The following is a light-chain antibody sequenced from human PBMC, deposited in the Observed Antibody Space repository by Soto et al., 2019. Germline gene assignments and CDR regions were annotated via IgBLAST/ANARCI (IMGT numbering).Light chain of an antibody. CDR2: KAT. Sequence: DIQMTQSPSTPSASVGDIVTITCRASQDISAWLAWYQQKPGKPPKLVIYKATALETGVPSRFSGSGSGTEFTLTISSLQPDDFKTYYCQQYSAFPWTFGQGTKVDIK. CDR1: QDISAW. CDR3: QQYSAFPWT. J-gene: IGKJ1*01. V-gene: IGKV1-5*03.